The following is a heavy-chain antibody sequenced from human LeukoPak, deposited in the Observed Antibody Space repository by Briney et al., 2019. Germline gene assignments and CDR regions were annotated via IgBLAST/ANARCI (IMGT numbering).Heavy chain of an antibody. CDR3: ARGLYGDYADY. CDR1: GFTFTSYA. Sequence: GGSLRLSCAASGFTFTSYAMSWVRQAPEKGLEWVSTIHSRHGGTYYADSVKGRFTISRDDSQNTLYLQMNSLRAEDTAVYFCARGLYGDYADYWGQGTLVTVSS. V-gene: IGHV3-23*05. J-gene: IGHJ4*02. D-gene: IGHD4-17*01. CDR2: IHSRHGGT.